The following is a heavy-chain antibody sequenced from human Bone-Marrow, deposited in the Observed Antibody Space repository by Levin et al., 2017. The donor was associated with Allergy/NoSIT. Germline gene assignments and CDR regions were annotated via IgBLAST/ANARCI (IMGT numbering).Heavy chain of an antibody. J-gene: IGHJ6*02. CDR2: ISWNSGSI. Sequence: LSLTCAASGFTFDDYAMHWVRQAPGKGLEWVSGISWNSGSIGYADSVKGRFTISRDNAKNSLYLQMNSLRAEDTALYYCAKDMGPDLNYYGSGSYSSRPSYGMDVWGQGTTVTVSS. D-gene: IGHD3-10*01. CDR3: AKDMGPDLNYYGSGSYSSRPSYGMDV. CDR1: GFTFDDYA. V-gene: IGHV3-9*01.